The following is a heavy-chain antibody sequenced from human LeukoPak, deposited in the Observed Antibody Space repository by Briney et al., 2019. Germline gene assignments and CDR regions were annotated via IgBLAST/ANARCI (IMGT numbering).Heavy chain of an antibody. V-gene: IGHV4-59*01. J-gene: IGHJ4*02. CDR2: INYSGST. CDR1: GGSISSYY. D-gene: IGHD3-9*01. Sequence: SETLSLTCTDSGGSISSYYWSWIRQPPGKGLEWIGYINYSGSTNYNPSLKSRVTISVDTSKNQFSLKLSSVTAADTAVYYCATQTGYYNPFDNWGQGTLVTVSS. CDR3: ATQTGYYNPFDN.